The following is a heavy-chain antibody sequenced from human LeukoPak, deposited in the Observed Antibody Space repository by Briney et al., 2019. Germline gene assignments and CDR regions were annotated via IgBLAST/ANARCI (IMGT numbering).Heavy chain of an antibody. D-gene: IGHD4-17*01. CDR1: GGSISSGDYY. J-gene: IGHJ6*02. Sequence: SQTLSLTCTVSGGSISSGDYYWSWIRQPPGTGLEWIGYIYYSGSTYYNPSLKSRVTISVDTSKNQFSLKLSSVTAADTAVYYCARGYGDYGLHYYYYGMDVWGQGTTVTVSS. CDR3: ARGYGDYGLHYYYYGMDV. V-gene: IGHV4-30-4*01. CDR2: IYYSGST.